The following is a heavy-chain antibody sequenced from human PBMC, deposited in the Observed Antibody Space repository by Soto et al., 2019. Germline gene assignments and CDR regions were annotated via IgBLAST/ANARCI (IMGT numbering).Heavy chain of an antibody. J-gene: IGHJ5*02. CDR2: ISNDGSNK. Sequence: GGSLRLSCAASGFSFSTYGMHWVRQAPGKGLEWVAFISNDGSNKYYADSVKGRFTISRDTSKNQFSLKLSSVTAADTAVYYCARLETGARGSWFDPWGQGTLVTVSS. CDR1: GFSFSTYG. CDR3: ARLETGARGSWFDP. V-gene: IGHV3-30*03. D-gene: IGHD1-1*01.